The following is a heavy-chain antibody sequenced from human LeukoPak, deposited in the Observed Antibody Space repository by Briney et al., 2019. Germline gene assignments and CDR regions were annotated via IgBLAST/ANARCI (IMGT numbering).Heavy chain of an antibody. CDR2: ISYDGNNK. D-gene: IGHD6-13*01. CDR3: ATIAAPRDY. CDR1: GYTFTSYA. Sequence: SCKASGYTFTSYAMHWVRQAPGKGLEWVAVISYDGNNKYYADSVKGRFTISRDNSKNTLYLQMNSLRAEDTAVYYCATIAAPRDYWGQGTLVTVSS. J-gene: IGHJ4*02. V-gene: IGHV3-30*04.